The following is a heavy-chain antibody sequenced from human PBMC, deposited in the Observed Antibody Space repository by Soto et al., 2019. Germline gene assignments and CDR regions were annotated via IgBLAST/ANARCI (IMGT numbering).Heavy chain of an antibody. J-gene: IGHJ6*02. CDR1: ADTFTDYF. D-gene: IGHD1-26*01. Sequence: ASVKVSCKASADTFTDYFIHWVRQVPGQGLEWMGYINPNSGGTNYAENFQGRVTMTRDTSISTAYMDLRRLRSDDMAVYYCASVVGRDSYYYYGMDVWGQGTTVTVSS. CDR2: INPNSGGT. V-gene: IGHV1-2*02. CDR3: ASVVGRDSYYYYGMDV.